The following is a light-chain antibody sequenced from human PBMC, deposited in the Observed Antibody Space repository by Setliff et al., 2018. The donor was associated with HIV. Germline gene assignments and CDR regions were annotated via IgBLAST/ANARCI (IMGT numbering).Light chain of an antibody. CDR3: CSYTSSTTYV. CDR2: EVN. Sequence: QSVLTQPASVSGSPGQSSTISCTGTRSDIGTYDLVSWYRQYPGKAPKLIIYEVNRRPAGVSDRLSGSKSDNTASLTISGLRAEDEATYYCCSYTSSTTYVFGTGTKVTVL. J-gene: IGLJ1*01. V-gene: IGLV2-23*02. CDR1: RSDIGTYDL.